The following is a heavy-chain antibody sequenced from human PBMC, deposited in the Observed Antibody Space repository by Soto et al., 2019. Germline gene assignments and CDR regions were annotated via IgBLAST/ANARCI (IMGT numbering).Heavy chain of an antibody. V-gene: IGHV3-30*18. CDR3: AKDRSAMWDYYYYGMDV. D-gene: IGHD5-18*01. CDR1: GFTFGSYG. Sequence: VRSLRLPWGASGFTFGSYGIHWVRQAPGKGLEWVAVISYDGSNKYYADSVKGRFTISRDNSKNTLYLQMNSLRAEDTAVYYCAKDRSAMWDYYYYGMDVWGKGTTVTVSS. CDR2: ISYDGSNK. J-gene: IGHJ6*04.